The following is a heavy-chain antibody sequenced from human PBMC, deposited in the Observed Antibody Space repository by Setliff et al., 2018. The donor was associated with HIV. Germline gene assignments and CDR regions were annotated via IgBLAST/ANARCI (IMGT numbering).Heavy chain of an antibody. CDR2: IYSSGST. J-gene: IGHJ4*02. CDR3: ARHFGWLPREIDY. V-gene: IGHV4-4*09. CDR1: GGSISGHY. D-gene: IGHD5-12*01. Sequence: SETLSLTCIVSGGSISGHYWSWIRQPPGRGLEWIGYIYSSGSTNFNPPLQSRVTISVDTSKNQFSLKLSSVTAADTAVYYCARHFGWLPREIDYWGQGTLVTVSS.